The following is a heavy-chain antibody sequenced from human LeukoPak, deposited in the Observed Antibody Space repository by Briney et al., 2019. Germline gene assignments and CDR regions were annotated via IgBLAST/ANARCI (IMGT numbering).Heavy chain of an antibody. CDR2: IIPIFGTA. CDR1: GGTFSSYA. J-gene: IGHJ6*03. V-gene: IGHV1-69*05. Sequence: VKVSCKASGGTFSSYAISWVRQAPGQGLEWMGGIIPIFGTANYAQKFQGRVTMTRDTSTTTVYMEVSSLRSEDTAVYYCATAHFGDYGNDYYHYYMDVWGKGTTVTVS. D-gene: IGHD4-17*01. CDR3: ATAHFGDYGNDYYHYYMDV.